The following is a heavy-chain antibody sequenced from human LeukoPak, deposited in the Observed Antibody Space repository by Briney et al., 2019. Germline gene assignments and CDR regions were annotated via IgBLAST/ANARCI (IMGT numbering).Heavy chain of an antibody. J-gene: IGHJ4*02. D-gene: IGHD4-17*01. CDR1: GITFSRFW. CDR3: ARLGARQMLEY. V-gene: IGHV3-7*01. CDR2: INQDGSEK. Sequence: GGSLRLSCAASGITFSRFWMSWVRQAPGKGLQWVANINQDGSEKHYVDSVKGRFTISRDNAENSLYLQMNSLRAEDTAVYYCARLGARQMLEYWGQGTLVTVSS.